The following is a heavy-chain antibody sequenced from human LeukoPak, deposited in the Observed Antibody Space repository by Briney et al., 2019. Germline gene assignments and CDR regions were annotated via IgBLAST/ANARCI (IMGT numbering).Heavy chain of an antibody. Sequence: EGSLRLSCAASGFTFSNFVMSWVRQAPGKGLEWVSTIGLSGSSTYYAGSVKGRFTISRDNSKNTLYLQMNSLRAEDTAIYYCAKEFVPGNFHYWGQGTLVTVSS. J-gene: IGHJ4*02. CDR3: AKEFVPGNFHY. D-gene: IGHD2-21*01. V-gene: IGHV3-23*01. CDR2: IGLSGSST. CDR1: GFTFSNFV.